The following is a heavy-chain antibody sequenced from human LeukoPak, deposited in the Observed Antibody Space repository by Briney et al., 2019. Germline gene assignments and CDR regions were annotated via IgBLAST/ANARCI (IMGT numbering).Heavy chain of an antibody. D-gene: IGHD2-2*01. V-gene: IGHV1-18*01. CDR3: ARALIVVVPAANDY. CDR2: ISAYNGNT. J-gene: IGHJ4*02. CDR1: GYTFTIYG. Sequence: ASVKVSCKASGYTFTIYGISWVRQAPGQGLEWMGWISAYNGNTNYAQKLQGRVTMTTDTSTSTAYMELRSLRSDDTAVYYCARALIVVVPAANDYWGQGTLVTVSS.